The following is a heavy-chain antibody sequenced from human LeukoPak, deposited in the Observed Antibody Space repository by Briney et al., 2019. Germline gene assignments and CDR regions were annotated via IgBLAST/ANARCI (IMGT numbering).Heavy chain of an antibody. V-gene: IGHV3-9*01. CDR3: AKDSSGFGELSGVDY. J-gene: IGHJ4*02. Sequence: ARSLRLSCAASGFTFDDYAIHWGRHAPAKGLELDSGVSCNSGSIGYADSVKGRFTISRVNAKNSLYLQMNSLRAEDTALYYCAKDSSGFGELSGVDYWGQGTLVTVSS. CDR1: GFTFDDYA. D-gene: IGHD3-10*01. CDR2: VSCNSGSI.